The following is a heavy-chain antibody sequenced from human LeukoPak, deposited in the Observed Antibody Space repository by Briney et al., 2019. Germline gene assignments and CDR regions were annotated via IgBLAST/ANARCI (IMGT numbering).Heavy chain of an antibody. CDR2: INHSGST. CDR3: ARRIRVGSNNHYYHSNTFPFDY. D-gene: IGHD3-22*01. Sequence: SETLSLTCAVYGGSFSGYYWSWIRQPPGKGLEWIGEINHSGSTNYDPSLKSRVTISVDTSKNQFSLKLSSVTAADTAVYYCARRIRVGSNNHYYHSNTFPFDYWGQGTLVTVSS. V-gene: IGHV4-34*01. J-gene: IGHJ4*02. CDR1: GGSFSGYY.